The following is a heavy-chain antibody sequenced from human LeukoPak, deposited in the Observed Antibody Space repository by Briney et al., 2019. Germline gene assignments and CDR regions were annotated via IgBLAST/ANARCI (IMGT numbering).Heavy chain of an antibody. J-gene: IGHJ4*02. V-gene: IGHV3-43*02. CDR3: AKDRRAMYSSGWYGTSGFDY. D-gene: IGHD6-19*01. Sequence: GGSLRLSCAASGFTFDDYATHWVRQAPGKGLEWVSLISGDGGSTYYADSVKGRFTISRDNSKNSLYLQMNSLRTEDTALYYCAKDRRAMYSSGWYGTSGFDYWGQGTLVTVSS. CDR2: ISGDGGST. CDR1: GFTFDDYA.